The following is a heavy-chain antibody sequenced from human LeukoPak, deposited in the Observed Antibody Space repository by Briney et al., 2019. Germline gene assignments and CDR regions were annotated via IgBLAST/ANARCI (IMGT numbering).Heavy chain of an antibody. J-gene: IGHJ4*02. CDR3: ARSRSRGYSGDFDC. Sequence: PSETLSLTCIVSGGSISGYYWSWLRQPPGKTLEWIGYIYYSGTTNYNPSLKSRITISKDTSKNQFSLKLTSVTAADTAVYYCARSRSRGYSGDFDCWGQGTLVTVSS. CDR1: GGSISGYY. V-gene: IGHV4-59*01. D-gene: IGHD5-12*01. CDR2: IYYSGTT.